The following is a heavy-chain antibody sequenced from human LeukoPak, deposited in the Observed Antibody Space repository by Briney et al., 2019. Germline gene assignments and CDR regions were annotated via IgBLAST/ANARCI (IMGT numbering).Heavy chain of an antibody. V-gene: IGHV3-13*01. Sequence: GGSLRLSCSASGFTFSNYDMHWVRQEKGKGLEWVSSIGTGGHTYYAPSVKGRFTISRETAKNSLYLQMNSLRAGDTAIYHCTRGGLEAPCDVWGQGTMVAVSS. CDR1: GFTFSNYD. CDR3: TRGGLEAPCDV. J-gene: IGHJ3*01. D-gene: IGHD5-24*01. CDR2: IGTGGHT.